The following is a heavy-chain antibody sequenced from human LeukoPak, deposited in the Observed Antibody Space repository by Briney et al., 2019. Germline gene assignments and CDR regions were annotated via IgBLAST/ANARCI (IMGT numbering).Heavy chain of an antibody. CDR2: ISTRGGTT. V-gene: IGHV3-23*01. D-gene: IGHD3-22*01. CDR1: GFTFCSYA. Sequence: GGSLRLFCAASGFTFCSYAMSWVRQAPGKGLEWVSGISTRGGTTSYEESVKGRFTVSRDNPRNTLYMEMNSLRDEDTAVYYCAVMHRYYDGSGYWVQWGQGTLVTVSS. CDR3: AVMHRYYDGSGYWVQ. J-gene: IGHJ4*02.